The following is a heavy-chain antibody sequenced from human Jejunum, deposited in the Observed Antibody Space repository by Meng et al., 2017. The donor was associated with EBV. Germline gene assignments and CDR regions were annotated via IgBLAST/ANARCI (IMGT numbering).Heavy chain of an antibody. CDR2: VYYSGSS. V-gene: IGHV4-39*07. CDR1: GGSIDSSSYF. CDR3: ARSGGRADDTRWFDP. Sequence: QPQESGPGLGKPSETLSLSCPFSGGSIDSSSYFWVWIRQPPGKGLEWIGSVYYSGSSYHNPSLESRVTVSVDTSKNQFSLKLTSVTAADTAVYYCARSGGRADDTRWFDPWGQGTLVTVSS. J-gene: IGHJ5*02. D-gene: IGHD2-8*02.